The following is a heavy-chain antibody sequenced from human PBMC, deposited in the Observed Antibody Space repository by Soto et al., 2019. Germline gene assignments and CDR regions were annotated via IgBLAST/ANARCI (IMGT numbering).Heavy chain of an antibody. J-gene: IGHJ4*02. CDR2: IYNSGST. Sequence: SETLSLTCTVSGGSISSYYWSWIRQPPGKGLEWIGYIYNSGSTYYNPSLKSRVTISVDTSNNQFSLKLSSVTAADTAVYYCQIRGSGSYRDFDYCGQGILVTVSS. CDR1: GGSISSYY. V-gene: IGHV4-59*06. CDR3: QIRGSGSYRDFDY. D-gene: IGHD3-10*01.